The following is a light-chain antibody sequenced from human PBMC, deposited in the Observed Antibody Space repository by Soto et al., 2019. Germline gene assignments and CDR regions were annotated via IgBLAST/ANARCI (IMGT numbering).Light chain of an antibody. J-gene: IGLJ1*01. V-gene: IGLV2-14*01. Sequence: QSVLTQPASVSGSPGQSITISCTGTSSDFGGYNYVSWYQQHPGKAPKLMIYDVSNRPSGVSNRFSGSKSGNTASLTISGLQAEVDADYYCRSYTSSSTLYVFGTGTKVTDL. CDR2: DVS. CDR1: SSDFGGYNY. CDR3: RSYTSSSTLYV.